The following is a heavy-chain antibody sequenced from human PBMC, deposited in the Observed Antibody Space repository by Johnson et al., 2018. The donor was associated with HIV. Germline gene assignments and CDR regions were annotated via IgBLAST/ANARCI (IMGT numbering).Heavy chain of an antibody. CDR2: LSYDGINK. Sequence: VQLVESGGAVVQPGRSLRLSCTASGFTFSSYALHWVRQAPGKGLEWVAVLSYDGINKYYVESVKGRFTISRDNSKNTLYLQMNSLRAEDTAVYCCAKEARRPAFDI. CDR1: GFTFSSYA. CDR3: AKEARRPAFDI. J-gene: IGHJ3*02. V-gene: IGHV3-30-3*01. D-gene: IGHD6-6*01.